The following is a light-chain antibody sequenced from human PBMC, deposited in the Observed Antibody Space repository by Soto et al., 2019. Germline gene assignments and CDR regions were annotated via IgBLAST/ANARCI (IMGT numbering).Light chain of an antibody. J-gene: IGKJ2*01. V-gene: IGKV1-5*03. CDR3: QQYYSYSGYT. Sequence: DIQMTQSPSTLSASVGDRVTITCRASQSISTWLAWYQQKPGKAPNLLIYKASTLESGVPSRFSGRRSGTEFTLTISSLQPDDFATYYCQQYYSYSGYTFGQGTKLEIK. CDR2: KAS. CDR1: QSISTW.